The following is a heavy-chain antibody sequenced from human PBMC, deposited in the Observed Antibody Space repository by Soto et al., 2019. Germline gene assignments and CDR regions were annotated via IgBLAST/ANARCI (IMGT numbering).Heavy chain of an antibody. CDR3: ARDEKGLLTDKNTSYGMDV. CDR2: IIPIFGTA. V-gene: IGHV1-69*01. CDR1: GGTFSSYA. J-gene: IGHJ6*02. Sequence: QVQLVQSGAEVKKPGSSVKVSCKASGGTFSSYAISWVRQAPGQGLEWMGGIIPIFGTANYAQKFQGRVTITADESTSTAYMELSSLRSEDTAVYYCARDEKGLLTDKNTSYGMDVWGLGTTVTVSS. D-gene: IGHD2-21*02.